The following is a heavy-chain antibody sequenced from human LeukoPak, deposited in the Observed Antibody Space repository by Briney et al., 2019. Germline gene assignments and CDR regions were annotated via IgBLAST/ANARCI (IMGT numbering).Heavy chain of an antibody. J-gene: IGHJ4*02. CDR2: INHSGST. CDR1: GGSFSGYY. D-gene: IGHD3-10*01. CDR3: ARGRGYYGSGRAPDY. Sequence: SETLSLTCAVYGGSFSGYYWSWIRQPPGKGLEWIGEINHSGSTNYNPSLKSRVTISVDTSKNQFSLKLSSVTAADTAVYYCARGRGYYGSGRAPDYWGQGTLVTVSS. V-gene: IGHV4-34*01.